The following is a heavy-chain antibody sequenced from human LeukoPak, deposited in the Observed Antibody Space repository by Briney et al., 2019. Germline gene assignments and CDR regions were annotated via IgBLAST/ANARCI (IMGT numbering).Heavy chain of an antibody. CDR2: ISYDGSNK. CDR3: ARERRWDCSSTSCPFDP. J-gene: IGHJ5*02. D-gene: IGHD2-2*01. V-gene: IGHV3-30-3*01. CDR1: GFTFSSYA. Sequence: PGGSLRLSCAASGFTFSSYAMPWVRQAPGKGLEWVAVISYDGSNKYYADSVKGRFTISRDNSKNTLYLQMNSLRAEDTAVYYCARERRWDCSSTSCPFDPWGQGTLVTVSS.